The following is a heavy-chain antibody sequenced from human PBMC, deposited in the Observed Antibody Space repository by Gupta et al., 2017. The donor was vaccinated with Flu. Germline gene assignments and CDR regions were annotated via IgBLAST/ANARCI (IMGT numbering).Heavy chain of an antibody. CDR1: GFNFSSYA. CDR2: ISGSGGST. CDR3: AVTMVRGNGMDV. Sequence: EVQLLESGGGLVQPGGSLRLSCAASGFNFSSYAMRWVRQAPGKGLEWVSAISGSGGSTYYADSVKGRFTISRDNSKNTLYLQMNSLRAEDTAVYYCAVTMVRGNGMDVWGQGTTVTVSS. J-gene: IGHJ6*02. V-gene: IGHV3-23*01. D-gene: IGHD3-10*01.